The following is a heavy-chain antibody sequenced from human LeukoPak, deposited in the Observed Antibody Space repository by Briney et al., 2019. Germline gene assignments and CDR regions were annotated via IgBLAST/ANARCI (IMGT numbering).Heavy chain of an antibody. CDR1: DGSISSYY. D-gene: IGHD3-3*01. CDR3: ARPHYDFWSGYSYYFDY. J-gene: IGHJ4*02. Sequence: SETLSLTCTVSDGSISSYYWGWIRQPPGKGLEWIGYIYYSGSTYYNPSLKSRVTISVDTSKNQFSLKLSSVTAADTAVYYCARPHYDFWSGYSYYFDYWGQGTLVTVSS. V-gene: IGHV4-59*04. CDR2: IYYSGST.